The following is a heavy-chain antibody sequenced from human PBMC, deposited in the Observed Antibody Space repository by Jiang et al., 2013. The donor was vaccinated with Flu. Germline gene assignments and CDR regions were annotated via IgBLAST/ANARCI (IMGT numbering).Heavy chain of an antibody. Sequence: GRSLRLSCAASGFTFSRYSMHWVRQAPGKGLEWVAVISNTASTIHYADSVEGRFTTSRDNSKSTLYLQMNNLRPADTAMYYCARGISYYDTVTDTPDFWGQGTLVTVSS. D-gene: IGHD3-9*01. CDR1: GFTFSRYS. CDR2: ISNTASTI. J-gene: IGHJ4*02. CDR3: ARGISYYDTVTDTPDF. V-gene: IGHV3-30-3*01.